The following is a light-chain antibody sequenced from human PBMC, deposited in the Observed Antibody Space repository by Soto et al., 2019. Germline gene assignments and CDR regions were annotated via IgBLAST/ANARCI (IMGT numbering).Light chain of an antibody. CDR2: GAS. CDR3: QQYGSSPIT. J-gene: IGKJ5*01. Sequence: EIVLTQSPGTLSLSPGERATLSCRASQSVSSSYLAWYQQKPGQAPRLLIHGASSRATGIPDSISGSGSGTDFTLTISRLEPEDFAVYYCQQYGSSPITFGQGTRLEI. CDR1: QSVSSSY. V-gene: IGKV3-20*01.